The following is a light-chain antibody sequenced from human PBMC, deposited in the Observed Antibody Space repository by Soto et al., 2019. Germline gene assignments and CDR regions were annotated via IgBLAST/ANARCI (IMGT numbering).Light chain of an antibody. J-gene: IGKJ4*01. V-gene: IGKV1-5*03. CDR2: KAS. Sequence: DIQMTQSPSTLSASVGDRVTITCRASQSISSWLAWYHQKPGKAPKLLIYKASSLERGVPSRFSGSGSGTEFTLTISSLQPDDFAIYYCQQYNSNSPLTFGGGTKVEIK. CDR1: QSISSW. CDR3: QQYNSNSPLT.